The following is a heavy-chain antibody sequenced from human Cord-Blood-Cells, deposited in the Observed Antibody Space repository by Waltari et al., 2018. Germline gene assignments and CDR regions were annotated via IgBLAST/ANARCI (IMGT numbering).Heavy chain of an antibody. D-gene: IGHD3-16*01. J-gene: IGHJ3*02. V-gene: IGHV3-30*18. CDR3: AKEQGVLDAFDI. CDR2: ISYDGSNK. CDR1: GFTFSSYG. Sequence: QVQLVESGGGVVQPGRSLRVSCAACGFTFSSYGMHWVRQAPGKGLEWVAVISYDGSNKYYADSVKGRFTISRDNSKNTLYLQMNSLRAEDTAVYYCAKEQGVLDAFDIWGQGTMVTVSS.